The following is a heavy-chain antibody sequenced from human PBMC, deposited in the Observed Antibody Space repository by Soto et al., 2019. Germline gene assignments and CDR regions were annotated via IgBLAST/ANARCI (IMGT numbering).Heavy chain of an antibody. D-gene: IGHD3-3*01. V-gene: IGHV5-51*01. Sequence: XESLKSSCTGSGYNFSGYWIAWVRQMPGKGLELMGIIYPSDSDTRYRPSFQGQVTISADKSISSAYLQWSSLRASDTAMYYCARGGVSTRTFDYWGQGTPVTVSS. CDR3: ARGGVSTRTFDY. CDR1: GYNFSGYW. CDR2: IYPSDSDT. J-gene: IGHJ4*02.